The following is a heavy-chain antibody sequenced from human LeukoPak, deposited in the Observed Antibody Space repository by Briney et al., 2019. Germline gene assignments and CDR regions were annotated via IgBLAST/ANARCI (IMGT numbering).Heavy chain of an antibody. V-gene: IGHV4-59*08. Sequence: SETLSLTCTVSGGSISSYYWSWIRQPPGKGLEWIGYIYYSGSTNYNPSLKSRVTISVDTSKNQFSLKLSSVTAADTAVYYCAGLNTGYSSSHHHDYWGQGTLVTVSS. CDR1: GGSISSYY. CDR3: AGLNTGYSSSHHHDY. D-gene: IGHD6-13*01. CDR2: IYYSGST. J-gene: IGHJ4*02.